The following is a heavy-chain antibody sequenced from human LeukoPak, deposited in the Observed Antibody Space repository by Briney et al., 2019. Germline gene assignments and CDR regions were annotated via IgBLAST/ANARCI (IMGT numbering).Heavy chain of an antibody. CDR3: ARDLXRGVWLDAFDI. D-gene: IGHD5-12*01. CDR1: EFTFSNYW. J-gene: IGHJ3*02. Sequence: PGGSLRLSCXGSEFTFSNYWMXXXRQAPGKGXVXXXXINTXXXXTNYADSVKGRFTIXRDNAKNTLYLQMNSLRAEDTAVYYCARDLXRGVWLDAFDIWGQGTMVTVSS. CDR2: INTXXXXT. V-gene: IGHV3-74*01.